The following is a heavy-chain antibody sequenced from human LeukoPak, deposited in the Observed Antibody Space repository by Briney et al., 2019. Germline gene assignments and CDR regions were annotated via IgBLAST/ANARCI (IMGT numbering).Heavy chain of an antibody. V-gene: IGHV1-18*01. CDR1: GYTFTSYG. CDR3: ATHMDTAMIKAEFDY. Sequence: ASVKVSCKTSGYTFTSYGISWVRQAPGQGLEWMGWISACNGNTNYAQKLQGRVTMTTDTSTTTAYMELRGLRSDDTAVYYCATHMDTAMIKAEFDYWGQGTLVTVSS. D-gene: IGHD5-18*01. J-gene: IGHJ4*02. CDR2: ISACNGNT.